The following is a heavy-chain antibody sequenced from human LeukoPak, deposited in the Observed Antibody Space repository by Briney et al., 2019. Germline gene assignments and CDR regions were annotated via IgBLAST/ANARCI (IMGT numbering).Heavy chain of an antibody. CDR1: GFTFSAYA. D-gene: IGHD1-26*01. Sequence: PGGSRKSSFAASGFTFSAYAMHGVGRAPARGQEGVAVISYDGSNKYYADSVKGRFTISGDKSKDTLYLQMNSLRPEDTAVYYCARGPGPIAGAKNPFDIWGQGTMVTVSS. J-gene: IGHJ3*02. V-gene: IGHV3-30*01. CDR2: ISYDGSNK. CDR3: ARGPGPIAGAKNPFDI.